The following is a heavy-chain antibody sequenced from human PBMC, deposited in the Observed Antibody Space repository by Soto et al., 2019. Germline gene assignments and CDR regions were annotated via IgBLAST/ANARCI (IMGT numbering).Heavy chain of an antibody. V-gene: IGHV1-58*01. CDR2: IVVGSGNT. CDR1: GFTFTSSA. D-gene: IGHD6-6*01. CDR3: AAVVNQVHSSSSYDYGMDV. J-gene: IGHJ6*02. Sequence: ASVKVSCKASGFTFTSSAVQWVRQARGQRLEWIGWIVVGSGNTNYAQKFQERVTITRDMSTSTAYMELSSLRSEDTAVYYCAAVVNQVHSSSSYDYGMDVWGQGTTVTVSS.